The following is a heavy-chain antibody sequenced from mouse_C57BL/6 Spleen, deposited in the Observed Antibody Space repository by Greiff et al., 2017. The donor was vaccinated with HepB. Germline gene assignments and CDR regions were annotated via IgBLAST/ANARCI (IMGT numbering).Heavy chain of an antibody. CDR3: ARRGSEAMDY. Sequence: QVQLQQPGAELVKPGASVKLSCKASGYTFTSYWMQWVKQRPGQGLEWIGEIDPSDSYTNYNQKFKGKATLTVDTSSSTAYMQLSSLTSSDSAVYYCARRGSEAMDYWGQGTTVTVSS. CDR1: GYTFTSYW. V-gene: IGHV1-50*01. J-gene: IGHJ4*01. CDR2: IDPSDSYT.